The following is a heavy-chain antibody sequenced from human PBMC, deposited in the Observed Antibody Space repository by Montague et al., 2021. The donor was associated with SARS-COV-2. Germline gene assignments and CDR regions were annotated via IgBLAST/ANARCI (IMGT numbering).Heavy chain of an antibody. Sequence: SLRLSCAASGFTFSSYGMHWVRQAPGKGLEWVAAIWYDGSNKYYADSVKGRFTISRDNSKNTLYLQMNSLRAEDTAVYYCARDFGILTGTAPEDYWGQGTLVTVSS. CDR3: ARDFGILTGTAPEDY. CDR2: IWYDGSNK. J-gene: IGHJ4*02. CDR1: GFTFSSYG. D-gene: IGHD3-9*01. V-gene: IGHV3-33*01.